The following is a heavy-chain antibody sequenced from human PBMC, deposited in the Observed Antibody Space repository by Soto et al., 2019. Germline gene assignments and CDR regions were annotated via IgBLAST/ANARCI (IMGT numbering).Heavy chain of an antibody. CDR1: GGSISSGDYY. J-gene: IGHJ4*02. Sequence: SETLSLTCTVSGGSISSGDYYWSWIRQPPGKGMEWIAFISYSGSTYYNPSLQSRVAMSVDTSRNQFSLRLSSVTAADTAVYYCARRYSSSFDYWGQGTLVTVSS. CDR3: ARRYSSSFDY. V-gene: IGHV4-30-4*02. D-gene: IGHD6-13*01. CDR2: ISYSGST.